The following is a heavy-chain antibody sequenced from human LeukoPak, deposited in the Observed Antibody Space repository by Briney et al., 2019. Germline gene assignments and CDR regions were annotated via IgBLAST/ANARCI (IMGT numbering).Heavy chain of an antibody. CDR2: IYYNGNT. J-gene: IGHJ6*02. CDR3: ARGRSNYYGMDV. D-gene: IGHD1-26*01. CDR1: DGSINSYY. V-gene: IGHV4-59*01. Sequence: AETLSLTCSVSDGSINSYYWNWIRRPPGKGLEWIGYIYYNGNTNYSPSLKCRVTMSVDTSKNLFSLKVSSVTAADTAVYYCARGRSNYYGMDVWGQGTTVTVSS.